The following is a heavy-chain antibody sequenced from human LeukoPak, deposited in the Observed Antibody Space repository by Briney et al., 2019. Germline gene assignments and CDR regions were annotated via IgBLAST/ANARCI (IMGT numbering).Heavy chain of an antibody. J-gene: IGHJ3*02. CDR3: ARARYRSDAFDI. D-gene: IGHD1-26*01. CDR1: GFIFSNYW. V-gene: IGHV3-7*01. Sequence: GGSLRLSCAASGFIFSNYWMSWVRQAPGKGLEWVANIKQDGSEKHYVDSVKGRFTISRDNAKNSLYLQMNSLRVEDTAVYFCARARYRSDAFDIWGQGTMVTVSS. CDR2: IKQDGSEK.